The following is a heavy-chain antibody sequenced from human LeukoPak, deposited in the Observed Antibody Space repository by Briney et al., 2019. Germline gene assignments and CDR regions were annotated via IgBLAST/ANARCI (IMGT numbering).Heavy chain of an antibody. Sequence: ASVKVSCKASGYTFTAYYIHWVRQAPGQGLEWMGWINPNSGATNYARNFQGRVTMTTDTSITTAYMDLSRLRSDDTAVYYCANEGVGAVAAVWGQGTMVTVSS. D-gene: IGHD6-19*01. CDR3: ANEGVGAVAAV. CDR1: GYTFTAYY. CDR2: INPNSGAT. V-gene: IGHV1-2*02. J-gene: IGHJ3*01.